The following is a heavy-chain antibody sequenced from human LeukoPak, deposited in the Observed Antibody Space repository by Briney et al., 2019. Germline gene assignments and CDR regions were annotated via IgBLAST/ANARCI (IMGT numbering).Heavy chain of an antibody. CDR1: GFNFDHAE. CDR2: ISNGGSTI. J-gene: IGHJ4*02. CDR3: ARHDTGDAFDF. V-gene: IGHV3-48*03. Sequence: GGSLTLYCAASGFNFDHAEMNWVRQAPGKGLQWIAYISNGGSTIHYADSVKGRFTISRDNAKNSLSLQMNSLRAEDTGVYYCARHDTGDAFDFWGQGARVTVSS. D-gene: IGHD2-21*01.